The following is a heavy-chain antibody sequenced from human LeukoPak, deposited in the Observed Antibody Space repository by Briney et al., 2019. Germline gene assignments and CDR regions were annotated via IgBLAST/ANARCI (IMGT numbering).Heavy chain of an antibody. J-gene: IGHJ4*02. V-gene: IGHV3-74*01. Sequence: GGSLRLSCAASGFTFSSHWMHWVRQAPGKGLVWVSRIDTDGSSTSYADSVKGRFTISRDNAKNTLYLQMNSLRAEDTAVYFCARDEYFGFDYWGQGTLVTVSS. CDR3: ARDEYFGFDY. D-gene: IGHD2/OR15-2a*01. CDR2: IDTDGSST. CDR1: GFTFSSHW.